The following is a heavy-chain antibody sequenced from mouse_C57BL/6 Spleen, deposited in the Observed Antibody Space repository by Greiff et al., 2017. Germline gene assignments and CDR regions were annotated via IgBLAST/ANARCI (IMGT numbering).Heavy chain of an antibody. CDR2: INPGSGGT. J-gene: IGHJ4*01. CDR3: ARDWDVGDY. D-gene: IGHD4-1*01. CDR1: GYAFTNYL. V-gene: IGHV1-54*01. Sequence: QVQLQQSGAELVRPGTSVKVSCKASGYAFTNYLIEWVKQRPGQGLEWIGVINPGSGGTNYNEKFKGKATLTADKSSSTAYMQLSSLTSEDSAVYFCARDWDVGDYWGQGTSVTVSS.